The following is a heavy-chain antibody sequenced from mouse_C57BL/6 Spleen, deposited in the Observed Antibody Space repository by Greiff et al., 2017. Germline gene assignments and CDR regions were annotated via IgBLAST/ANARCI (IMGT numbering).Heavy chain of an antibody. CDR3: ARGDYGSSYLAY. D-gene: IGHD1-1*01. J-gene: IGHJ3*01. V-gene: IGHV1-69*01. CDR1: GYTFTSYW. Sequence: QVQLQQPGAELVMPGASVKLSCKASGYTFTSYWMHWVKQRPGQGLEWIGEIDPSDSYTNYNQKFKGKSTLTVDKSSSTAYMQLSSLTSEDSAVYYCARGDYGSSYLAYWGQGTLVTVSA. CDR2: IDPSDSYT.